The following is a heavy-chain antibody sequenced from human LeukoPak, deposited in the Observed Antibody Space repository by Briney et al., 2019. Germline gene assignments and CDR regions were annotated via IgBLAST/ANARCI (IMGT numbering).Heavy chain of an antibody. D-gene: IGHD1-26*01. CDR1: GGSFSGYY. Sequence: TASETLSLTCAVYGGSFSGYYWSWIRQPPGKGLEWIGEINHSGSTNYNPSLKSRVTISVDTSKNQFSLKLSSVTAADTAVYYCARERGGTVGATRELRNAFDIWGQGTMVTVSS. J-gene: IGHJ3*02. CDR2: INHSGST. CDR3: ARERGGTVGATRELRNAFDI. V-gene: IGHV4-34*01.